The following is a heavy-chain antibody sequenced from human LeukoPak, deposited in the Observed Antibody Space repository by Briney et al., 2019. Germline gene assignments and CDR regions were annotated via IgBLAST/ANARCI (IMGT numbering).Heavy chain of an antibody. CDR3: ARDSQLSGSYGDLDY. Sequence: PGGSLRLSCAASGFTFSSYAMSWVRQAPGKGLEWVSSISSSSYTYYTDSVKGRFTISRDNAKNSLYLQMNSLRAEDTAVYYCARDSQLSGSYGDLDYWGQGTLVTVSS. J-gene: IGHJ4*02. CDR1: GFTFSSYA. CDR2: ISSSSYT. D-gene: IGHD1-26*01. V-gene: IGHV3-21*01.